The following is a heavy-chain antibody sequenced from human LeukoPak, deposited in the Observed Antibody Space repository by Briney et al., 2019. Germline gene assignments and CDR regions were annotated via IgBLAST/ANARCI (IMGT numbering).Heavy chain of an antibody. Sequence: ASVKVSCKASGYTFTSYAMHWVRQAPGQRLEWMGWINAGNGNTKYSQKFQGRVTITRDTSASTAYMELSSLRSEDTAVYYCARDLAGHCSSTSCYDLYYYYGMDVWGQGTTVTVSS. V-gene: IGHV1-3*01. D-gene: IGHD2-2*01. CDR1: GYTFTSYA. J-gene: IGHJ6*02. CDR2: INAGNGNT. CDR3: ARDLAGHCSSTSCYDLYYYYGMDV.